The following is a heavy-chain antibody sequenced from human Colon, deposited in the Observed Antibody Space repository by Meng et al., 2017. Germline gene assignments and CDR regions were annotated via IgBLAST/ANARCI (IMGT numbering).Heavy chain of an antibody. CDR3: ARHGGYYQDY. D-gene: IGHD4-23*01. V-gene: IGHV4-4*02. Sequence: QVPLLGSGPGLVKPSGTLSLTGAVSGGSITTNSYWSWVRQSPEKGLEWIGQIDHRGDPYYNPSLKSRVTMSVDRSKSQVSLQLTSVTAADTAVYYCARHGGYYQDYWGQGTLVTVSS. CDR2: IDHRGDP. J-gene: IGHJ4*02. CDR1: GGSITTNSY.